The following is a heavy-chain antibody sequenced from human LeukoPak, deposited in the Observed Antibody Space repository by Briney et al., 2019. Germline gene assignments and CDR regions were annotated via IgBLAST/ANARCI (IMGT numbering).Heavy chain of an antibody. CDR3: ARAGYSGSYYIYCYYYMDV. J-gene: IGHJ6*03. Sequence: PGGSLRLSCAASGFTFSSYGMHWVRQAPGKGLEWVAFIRYDGSNKYYADSVKGRFTISRDNSKNTLYLQMNSLRAEDTAVYYCARAGYSGSYYIYCYYYMDVWGKGTTVTVSS. CDR2: IRYDGSNK. D-gene: IGHD1-26*01. V-gene: IGHV3-30*02. CDR1: GFTFSSYG.